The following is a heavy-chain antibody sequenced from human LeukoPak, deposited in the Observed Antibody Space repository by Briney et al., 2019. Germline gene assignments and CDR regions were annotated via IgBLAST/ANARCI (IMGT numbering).Heavy chain of an antibody. D-gene: IGHD6-6*01. V-gene: IGHV3-21*01. CDR1: GFTFSSYS. Sequence: GGSLRLSCAASGFTFSSYSMNWVRQAPGKGLEWVSSISSSSSYIYYADSVKGRFTISRDNAKNSLYLQMNSLRAEDTAVYYWTRNSSSSYYYYGMDVWGQGTAVTVSS. CDR3: TRNSSSSYYYYGMDV. J-gene: IGHJ6*02. CDR2: ISSSSSYI.